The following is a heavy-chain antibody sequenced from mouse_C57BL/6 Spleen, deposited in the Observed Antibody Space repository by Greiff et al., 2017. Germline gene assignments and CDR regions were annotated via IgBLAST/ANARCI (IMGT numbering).Heavy chain of an antibody. D-gene: IGHD1-1*01. CDR3: VLLLRSKGYFDV. J-gene: IGHJ1*03. V-gene: IGHV10-1*01. CDR1: GFSFNTYA. CDR2: IRSKSNNYAT. Sequence: EVQRVESGGGLVQPKGSLKLSCAASGFSFNTYAMNWVSQAPGKGLEWVARIRSKSNNYATYYADSVKDRFTISRDDSESMLYLQMNNLKTEDTAMYYCVLLLRSKGYFDVWGTGTTVTVSS.